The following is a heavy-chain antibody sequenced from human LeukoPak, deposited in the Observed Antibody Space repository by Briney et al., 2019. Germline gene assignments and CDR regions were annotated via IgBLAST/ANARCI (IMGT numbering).Heavy chain of an antibody. CDR1: GGSISSGSYY. V-gene: IGHV4-61*02. CDR3: ARCMVYANWFDP. CDR2: IYTSGST. D-gene: IGHD2-8*01. J-gene: IGHJ5*02. Sequence: PSETLSLTCTVSGGSISSGSYYWSWIRQPAGKGLEWIVRIYTSGSTNYNPSLKSRVTISVDTSKNQFSLKLSSVTAADTAVYYCARCMVYANWFDPWGQGTLVTVSS.